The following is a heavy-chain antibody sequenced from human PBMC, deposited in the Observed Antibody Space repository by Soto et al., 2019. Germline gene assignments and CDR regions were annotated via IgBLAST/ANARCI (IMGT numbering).Heavy chain of an antibody. Sequence: GGSLRLSCAASGFTVSSNYMSWVRQAPGKGLEWVSVIYSGGSTYYADSVKGRFTISRDNSKNTLYLQMNSLRAEDTAVYYCAISNYDSSGYYSYDYWGQGTLVTVSS. CDR2: IYSGGST. D-gene: IGHD3-22*01. J-gene: IGHJ4*02. CDR3: AISNYDSSGYYSYDY. CDR1: GFTVSSNY. V-gene: IGHV3-66*01.